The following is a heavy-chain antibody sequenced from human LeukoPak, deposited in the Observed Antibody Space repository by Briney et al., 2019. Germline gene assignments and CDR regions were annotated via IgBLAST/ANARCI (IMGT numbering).Heavy chain of an antibody. D-gene: IGHD6-19*01. V-gene: IGHV1-69*04. Sequence: SVKVSCKASGGTFSSYTISWVRQAPGQGLEWMGRIIPILGIANYAQKFQGRVTITADKSTSTAYMELSSLRSEDTAVYYCARDPGAGIAVSGRYYGMDVGGQGTTVTVSS. CDR2: IIPILGIA. CDR3: ARDPGAGIAVSGRYYGMDV. J-gene: IGHJ6*02. CDR1: GGTFSSYT.